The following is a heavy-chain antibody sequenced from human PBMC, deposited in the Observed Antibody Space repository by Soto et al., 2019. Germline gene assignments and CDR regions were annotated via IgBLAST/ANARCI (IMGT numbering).Heavy chain of an antibody. V-gene: IGHV4-39*01. CDR2: IYSSGIP. Sequence: SEALSLTCTVSGGSISSSSYHWGWIRQPPGKGLEWIGSIYSSGIPYYNPSLESRLPISVDTAKNQSSLKLRSVTAADTPVYHCERHVLTIFRVVIIPTDYWGQGTLVTVSS. CDR1: GGSISSSSYH. D-gene: IGHD3-10*01. J-gene: IGHJ4*02. CDR3: ERHVLTIFRVVIIPTDY.